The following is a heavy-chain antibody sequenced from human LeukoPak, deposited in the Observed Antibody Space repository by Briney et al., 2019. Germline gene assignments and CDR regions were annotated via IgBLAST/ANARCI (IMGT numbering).Heavy chain of an antibody. J-gene: IGHJ4*02. Sequence: ASVKVSCKSSGYPFTDYYIHWVRQTPGQGLEWIGWINPTNGGTNYVQKFQGRVTMTRDTSISTAYMDLRSLRSDDTAVYYCARDRGNRGYSFNNWGQGTLVTVSS. D-gene: IGHD5-18*01. CDR1: GYPFTDYY. CDR3: ARDRGNRGYSFNN. V-gene: IGHV1-2*02. CDR2: INPTNGGT.